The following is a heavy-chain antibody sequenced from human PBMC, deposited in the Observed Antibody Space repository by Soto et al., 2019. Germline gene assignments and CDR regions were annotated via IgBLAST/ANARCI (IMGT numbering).Heavy chain of an antibody. CDR2: ITGSGGST. Sequence: GGSLRLSCAASGFTLSNYAMSWVRQAPGQGLEWVSAITGSGGSTYYADSVKGRFTISRDNAKNSLYLQMNSLRAEDTAVYYCARGVTDYYYGMDVWGQGTTVTVSS. CDR1: GFTLSNYA. CDR3: ARGVTDYYYGMDV. J-gene: IGHJ6*02. V-gene: IGHV3-23*01.